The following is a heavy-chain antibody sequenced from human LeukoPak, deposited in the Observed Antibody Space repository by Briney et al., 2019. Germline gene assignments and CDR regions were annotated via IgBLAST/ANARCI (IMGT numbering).Heavy chain of an antibody. CDR1: GFTFSSYS. CDR3: ARVGYCSSTSCRSQK. V-gene: IGHV3-48*01. J-gene: IGHJ4*02. CDR2: ISSSSSTI. D-gene: IGHD2-2*01. Sequence: SGGSLRLSCAASGFTFSSYSMNWVRQAPGKGREWVSYISSSSSTIYYADSVKGRFTISRDNAKNSLYLQMNSLRAEDTAVYYCARVGYCSSTSCRSQKRGQATLVTVSS.